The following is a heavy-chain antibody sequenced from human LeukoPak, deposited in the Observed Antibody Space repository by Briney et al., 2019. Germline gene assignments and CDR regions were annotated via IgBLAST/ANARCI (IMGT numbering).Heavy chain of an antibody. V-gene: IGHV1-18*01. CDR1: GYTFTSYG. CDR2: ISAYNGNT. D-gene: IGHD3-10*01. CDR3: ARVFSGSGSSSNYYYGMDV. Sequence: ASVKVSCKASGYTFTSYGISWVRQAPGQGLEWMGWISAYNGNTNYAQKLRGRVTMTTDTSTSTAYMELRSLRSDDTAVYYCARVFSGSGSSSNYYYGMDVWGQGTTVTVSS. J-gene: IGHJ6*02.